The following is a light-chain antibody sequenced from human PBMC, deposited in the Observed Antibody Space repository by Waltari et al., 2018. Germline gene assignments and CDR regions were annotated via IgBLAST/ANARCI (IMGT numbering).Light chain of an antibody. V-gene: IGKV3-11*01. Sequence: ELVLTQSPATLSMSLGDSATLSCRASQSVASHLVWYQQKPGQAPRLLMYDATNRAAGIPARFSGSGSGTDFTLTISSLEPEDFAVYYCQQRSEWITFGQGTRLDIK. CDR1: QSVASH. CDR2: DAT. CDR3: QQRSEWIT. J-gene: IGKJ5*01.